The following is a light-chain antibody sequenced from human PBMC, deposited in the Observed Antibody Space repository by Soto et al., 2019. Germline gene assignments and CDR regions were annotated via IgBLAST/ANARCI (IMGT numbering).Light chain of an antibody. V-gene: IGLV2-14*01. J-gene: IGLJ2*01. Sequence: QSVLTQPASVSGSPGQSITISCTGTSSDVGAYNYVSWYQQHPGKAPKSLIYEVSNRPSGVSNRFSGAQSGNTASLTISGLQAEDEADYYCTSYTSGSTSVVFGGGTKLTVL. CDR3: TSYTSGSTSVV. CDR2: EVS. CDR1: SSDVGAYNY.